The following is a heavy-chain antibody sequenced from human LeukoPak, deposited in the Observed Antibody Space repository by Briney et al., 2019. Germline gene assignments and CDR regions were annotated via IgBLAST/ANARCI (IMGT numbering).Heavy chain of an antibody. CDR2: TNHSGST. D-gene: IGHD3-22*01. CDR3: ARGGRHYYDSSGYHA. Sequence: SETLSLTCAVYGGSFSGYYWSWIRQPPGKGLEWIGETNHSGSTNYNPSLKSRVTISVDTSKNQFSLKLSSVTAADTAVYYCARGGRHYYDSSGYHAWGQGTLVTVSS. V-gene: IGHV4-34*01. J-gene: IGHJ5*02. CDR1: GGSFSGYY.